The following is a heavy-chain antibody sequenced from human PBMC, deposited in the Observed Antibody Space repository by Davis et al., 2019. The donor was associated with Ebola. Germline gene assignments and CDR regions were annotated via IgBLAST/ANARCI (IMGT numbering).Heavy chain of an antibody. D-gene: IGHD5-18*01. CDR1: GYTFTSYG. Sequence: ASVKVSCKASGYTFTSYGISWVRQAPGQGLEWMGWISAYNGNTNYAQKLQGRVTMTTDTSTSTVYMELSSLRSEDTAVYYCARARQIQLWLFFWGQGTLVTVSS. CDR3: ARARQIQLWLFF. CDR2: ISAYNGNT. V-gene: IGHV1-18*01. J-gene: IGHJ4*02.